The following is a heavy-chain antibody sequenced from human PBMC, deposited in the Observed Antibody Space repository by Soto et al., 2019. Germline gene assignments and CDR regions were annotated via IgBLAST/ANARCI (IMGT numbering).Heavy chain of an antibody. J-gene: IGHJ4*02. D-gene: IGHD2-21*02. V-gene: IGHV3-33*01. CDR2: IWYDGSNK. Sequence: PGGSLRLSCAASGFTFSSYGMHWVRQAPGKGLEWVAVIWYDGSNKYYADSVKGRFTISRDNSKNTLYLQMNSLRAEDTAVYYCARSTTPAYCGGDCYSHLDYWGQGTLVTVSS. CDR1: GFTFSSYG. CDR3: ARSTTPAYCGGDCYSHLDY.